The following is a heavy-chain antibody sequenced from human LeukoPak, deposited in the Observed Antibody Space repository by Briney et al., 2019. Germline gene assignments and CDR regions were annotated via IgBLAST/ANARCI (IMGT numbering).Heavy chain of an antibody. Sequence: GGSLRLSCAASGFTFSSYVMSWVRQAPGKGLEWVSGMSGSGGSTYYGDSVKGRFTISRDNSKNTLYLQMNSLRAEDTAVYYCAKDKAVTPTYYYGSGSYYKDYFDYWGQGTLVTVSS. J-gene: IGHJ4*02. CDR2: MSGSGGST. V-gene: IGHV3-23*02. CDR3: AKDKAVTPTYYYGSGSYYKDYFDY. CDR1: GFTFSSYV. D-gene: IGHD3-10*01.